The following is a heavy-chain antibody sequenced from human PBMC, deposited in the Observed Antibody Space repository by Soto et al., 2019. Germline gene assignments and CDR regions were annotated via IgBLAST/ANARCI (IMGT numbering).Heavy chain of an antibody. CDR3: ARHNYGSGSTYFDY. CDR1: GGSISSYY. V-gene: IGHV4-59*08. D-gene: IGHD3-10*01. CDR2: IYYRGST. Sequence: QVQLQESGPGLVKPSETLSLTCTVSGGSISSYYCSWIRQPPGKGLEWIGYIYYRGSTNYNPSLKSRVTISVDTSKNQFSLKLKYMTGADTAVYYCARHNYGSGSTYFDYWGQGTLVTVSS. J-gene: IGHJ4*02.